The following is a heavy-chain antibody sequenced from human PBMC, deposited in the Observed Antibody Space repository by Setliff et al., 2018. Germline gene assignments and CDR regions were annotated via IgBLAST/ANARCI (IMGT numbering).Heavy chain of an antibody. Sequence: WASVKVSCKASGDTFTNSEINWVRQAPGQGLEWMGGIIPMFGLANYVQKFQDRVTITADKSTSTVYMDLSSLRSEDTAVYYCATYGTFYQGSGSHDAFDVWGQGTMVTVSS. D-gene: IGHD3-10*01. CDR1: GDTFTNSE. CDR2: IIPMFGLA. J-gene: IGHJ3*01. CDR3: ATYGTFYQGSGSHDAFDV. V-gene: IGHV1-69*10.